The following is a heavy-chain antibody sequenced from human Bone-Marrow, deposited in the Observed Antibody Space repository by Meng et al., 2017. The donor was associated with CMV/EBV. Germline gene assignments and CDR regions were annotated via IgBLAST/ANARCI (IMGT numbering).Heavy chain of an antibody. Sequence: QVMLVHAGAEVKKPGSLVKVSCKASGGTFSSYAISWVRQAPGQGLEWMGGIIPIFGTANYAQKFQGRVTITADESTSTAYMELSSLRSEDTAVYYCARDVAARPYIYDYWGQGTLVTVSS. CDR2: IIPIFGTA. V-gene: IGHV1-69*12. J-gene: IGHJ4*02. CDR1: GGTFSSYA. CDR3: ARDVAARPYIYDY. D-gene: IGHD6-6*01.